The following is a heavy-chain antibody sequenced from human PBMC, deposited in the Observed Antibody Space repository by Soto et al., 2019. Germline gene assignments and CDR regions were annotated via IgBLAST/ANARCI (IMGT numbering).Heavy chain of an antibody. J-gene: IGHJ4*02. CDR3: ARDGYSSGRAPARMIDY. V-gene: IGHV3-33*01. CDR2: IWYDGSNK. CDR1: GFTFSSYG. Sequence: QVQLVESGGGVVQPGRSLRLSCAASGFTFSSYGMHWVRQAPGKGLEWVAVIWYDGSNKYYADYVKGRFTISRDNSKNTLYLQMNSLRAEDTAVYYCARDGYSSGRAPARMIDYWGQGTLVTVSS. D-gene: IGHD6-19*01.